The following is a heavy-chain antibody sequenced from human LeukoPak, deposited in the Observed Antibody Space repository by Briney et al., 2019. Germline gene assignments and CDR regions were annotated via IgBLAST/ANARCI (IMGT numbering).Heavy chain of an antibody. J-gene: IGHJ5*02. CDR1: VFTFSIFG. CDR2: IQYDESLK. Sequence: PGGSLRLSCEASVFTFSIFGMNCVRQPPGRGLEWVAFIQYDESLKCYLGSVKGRFATSRDNSKNTVYLQMNSPRVEDTAVYYCAKDQGVVGSYDAWGQGTLVTVSS. V-gene: IGHV3-30*02. CDR3: AKDQGVVGSYDA. D-gene: IGHD3-10*01.